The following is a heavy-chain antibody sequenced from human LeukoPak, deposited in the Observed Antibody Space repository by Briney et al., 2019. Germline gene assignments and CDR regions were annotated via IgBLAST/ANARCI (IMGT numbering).Heavy chain of an antibody. CDR2: ISAYNGNT. CDR3: ARAWGSTAVAAIDY. Sequence: ASVKVSCKASGYTFTSYGISWVRQAPGQGLEWMGWISAYNGNTNYAQKLQGRVPMTTDTSTSTAYMELRSLRSDDTAVYYCARAWGSTAVAAIDYWGQGTLVTVSS. V-gene: IGHV1-18*04. CDR1: GYTFTSYG. J-gene: IGHJ4*02. D-gene: IGHD6-19*01.